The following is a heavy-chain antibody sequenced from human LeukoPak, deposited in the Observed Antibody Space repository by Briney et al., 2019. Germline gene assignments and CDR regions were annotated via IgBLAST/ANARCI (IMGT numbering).Heavy chain of an antibody. CDR3: ARVTGYMIEDYFDY. CDR2: IYTSGST. Sequence: PSETLSLTCTVSGGSISSGSYYWSWIRQPAGKGLEWIGRIYTSGSTNYKPSLKSRDTISVETSKNQFSLKLRSVTAADTAVYYCARVTGYMIEDYFDYWGQGTLVTVSS. V-gene: IGHV4-61*02. J-gene: IGHJ4*02. D-gene: IGHD3-22*01. CDR1: GGSISSGSYY.